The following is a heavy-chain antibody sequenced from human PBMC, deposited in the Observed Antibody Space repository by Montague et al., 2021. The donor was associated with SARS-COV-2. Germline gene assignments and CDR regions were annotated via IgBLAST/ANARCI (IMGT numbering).Heavy chain of an antibody. CDR1: GFSLSTSGMC. D-gene: IGHD5-24*01. CDR2: IDWDDDK. V-gene: IGHV2-70*11. Sequence: PPLVKPTQTLTLTCTFSGFSLSTSGMCVSWIRQPPGKALEWPARIDWDDDKYYSTSLKTRLTISKDTSKNQVVLTMTNMDPVDAATYYCARASLAWLDYWGQGTLVTVSS. CDR3: ARASLAWLDY. J-gene: IGHJ4*02.